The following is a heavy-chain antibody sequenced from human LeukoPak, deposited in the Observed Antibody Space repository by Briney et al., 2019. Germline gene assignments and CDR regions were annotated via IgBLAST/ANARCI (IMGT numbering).Heavy chain of an antibody. Sequence: GASVKVSCKASGYTFTGYYMHWVRQAPGQGLEWMGWINPNSGGTNYAQKFQGRVTMTRDTSISTAYMELSRLRSDDTAVYYCASVYYYDSSGFDYWGQGTLVTVPS. J-gene: IGHJ4*02. CDR2: INPNSGGT. D-gene: IGHD3-22*01. CDR1: GYTFTGYY. V-gene: IGHV1-2*02. CDR3: ASVYYYDSSGFDY.